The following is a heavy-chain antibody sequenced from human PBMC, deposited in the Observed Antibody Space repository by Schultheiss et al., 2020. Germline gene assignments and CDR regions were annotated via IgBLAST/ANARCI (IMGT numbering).Heavy chain of an antibody. J-gene: IGHJ4*02. Sequence: SATLSLTCTVSGGSISSYYWSWIRQPPGKGLEWIGYIYYSGSTNYNPSLKSRVTISVDTSKNQFSLKLSSVTAADTAVYYCAREREFSYGYGFDYWGQGTLVTVAS. CDR1: GGSISSYY. CDR2: IYYSGST. V-gene: IGHV4-59*01. D-gene: IGHD5-18*01. CDR3: AREREFSYGYGFDY.